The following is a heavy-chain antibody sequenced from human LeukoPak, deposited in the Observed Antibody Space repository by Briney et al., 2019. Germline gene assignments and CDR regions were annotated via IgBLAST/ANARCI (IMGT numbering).Heavy chain of an antibody. CDR2: ISAYNGNT. CDR1: GYTFTSYG. V-gene: IGHV1-18*04. CDR3: ARPNGDYVGDYFDY. J-gene: IGHJ4*02. Sequence: GASVKVSCKASGYTFTSYGITWVRQAPEQGLEWMGWISAYNGNTNYVQKLQGRVTMTTDTSTSTAYMELRSLRSDDTAVYYCARPNGDYVGDYFDYWGQGTLVTVSS. D-gene: IGHD4-17*01.